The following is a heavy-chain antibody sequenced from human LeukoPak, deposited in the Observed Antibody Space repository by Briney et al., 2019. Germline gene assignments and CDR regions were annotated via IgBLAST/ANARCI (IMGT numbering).Heavy chain of an antibody. CDR2: ISAYNGNT. V-gene: IGHV1-18*01. Sequence: GASVKVSCKASGGTFSSYAISWVRQAPGQGLEWMGWISAYNGNTNYAQKLQGRVTMTTDTSTSTAYMELRSLRSDDTAVYYCARATTAMVYPYYMDVWGKGTTVTVSS. CDR3: ARATTAMVYPYYMDV. D-gene: IGHD5-18*01. J-gene: IGHJ6*03. CDR1: GGTFSSYA.